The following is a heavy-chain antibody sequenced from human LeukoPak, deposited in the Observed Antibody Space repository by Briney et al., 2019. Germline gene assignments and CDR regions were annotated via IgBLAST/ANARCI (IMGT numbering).Heavy chain of an antibody. CDR1: GFTVSTNY. J-gene: IGHJ4*02. CDR3: AKFGDILTGYPYYFDY. V-gene: IGHV3-53*01. Sequence: GGSLRLSCAASGFTVSTNYMSWVRQAPGKRLEWVSVLYSGGSTYYADSVKGRFTISRDNSKKMLYLHMKSLRAEDTAVYYCAKFGDILTGYPYYFDYWGQGSLVTVSS. D-gene: IGHD3-9*01. CDR2: LYSGGST.